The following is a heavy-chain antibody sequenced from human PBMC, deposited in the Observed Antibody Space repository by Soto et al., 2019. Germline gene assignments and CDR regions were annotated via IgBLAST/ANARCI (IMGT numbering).Heavy chain of an antibody. J-gene: IGHJ4*02. V-gene: IGHV3-72*01. CDR2: TRNKANSYTT. CDR1: GFTFSDHY. D-gene: IGHD6-6*01. Sequence: EVQLVESGGGLVQPGGFLRLSCVASGFTFSDHYMDWVRQAPGKGLEWVGRTRNKANSYTTEYAASVKGRFTISRDDSKNSLYLQMNSLKTGDTAVYYCARVTSSSPDHPFDYWGQGTLVTVSS. CDR3: ARVTSSSPDHPFDY.